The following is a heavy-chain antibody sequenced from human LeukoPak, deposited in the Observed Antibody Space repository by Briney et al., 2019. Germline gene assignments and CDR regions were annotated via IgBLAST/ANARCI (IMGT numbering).Heavy chain of an antibody. CDR2: INPNSGGT. V-gene: IGHV1-2*02. CDR1: GYTFTGYY. Sequence: ASVKVSCKASGYTFTGYYMHWVRQAPGQGLEWMGWINPNSGGTNYAQKFQGRVTMTRDTSISTAYMELSRLRSDDTAVYYCARDLGHYDFWSGHMNWFDPWGQGTLATVSS. J-gene: IGHJ5*02. CDR3: ARDLGHYDFWSGHMNWFDP. D-gene: IGHD3-3*01.